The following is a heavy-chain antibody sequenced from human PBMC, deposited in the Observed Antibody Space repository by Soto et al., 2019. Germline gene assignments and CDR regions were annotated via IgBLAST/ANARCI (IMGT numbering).Heavy chain of an antibody. CDR2: ISSSSSYI. CDR1: GFTFSSYS. D-gene: IGHD1-26*01. Sequence: EVQLVESGGGLVKPGGSLRLSCAASGFTFSSYSMNWVRQAPGKGLEWVSSISSSSSYIYYADSVKGRFTISRDNAKNSPHLQMNSLRAEDTAVYYCARESGSYFLGLDYWGQGTLVTVSS. CDR3: ARESGSYFLGLDY. V-gene: IGHV3-21*01. J-gene: IGHJ4*02.